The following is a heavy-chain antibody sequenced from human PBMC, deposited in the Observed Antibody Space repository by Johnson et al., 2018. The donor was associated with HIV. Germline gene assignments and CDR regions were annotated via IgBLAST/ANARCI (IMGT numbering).Heavy chain of an antibody. CDR2: IDTEGSGT. J-gene: IGHJ3*01. V-gene: IGHV3-74*03. Sequence: VQLVESGGRLVQPGGSLRLSCAASGFSFSTYWMHWVRRVPGKGLVWVSRIDTEGSGTTYADSVKGRFTISRENAKNTVYLQMISLRAEDMAVYYCARSRWADDAFDGWGQGTMVTVSS. CDR1: GFSFSTYW. D-gene: IGHD1-26*01. CDR3: ARSRWADDAFDG.